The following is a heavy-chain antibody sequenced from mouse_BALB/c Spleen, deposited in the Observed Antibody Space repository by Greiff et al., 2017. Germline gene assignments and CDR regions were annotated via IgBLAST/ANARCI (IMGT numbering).Heavy chain of an antibody. Sequence: DVQLQESGPGLVKPSQSLSLTCSVTGYSITSGYYWNWIRQFPGNKLEWMGYISYDGSNNYNPSLKNRISITRDTSKNQFFLKLNSVTTEDTATYYCARVDGYLGDYWGQGTTLTVSS. CDR1: GYSITSGYY. CDR3: ARVDGYLGDY. V-gene: IGHV3-6*02. CDR2: ISYDGSN. D-gene: IGHD2-3*01. J-gene: IGHJ2*01.